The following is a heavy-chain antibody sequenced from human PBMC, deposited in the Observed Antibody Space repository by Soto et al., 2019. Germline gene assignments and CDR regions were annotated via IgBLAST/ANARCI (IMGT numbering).Heavy chain of an antibody. CDR1: GGPFSGGGYY. V-gene: IGHV4-31*03. D-gene: IGHD4-17*01. Sequence: PLALTCTVSGGPFSGGGYYWSWVRQAPGKGLEWMGYILHNGDTSYNPSLKSRITISKDTSKRPFSLNLRSVTAADTAAYYRARGDSTVSSVFDYWGQGMLVTVS. J-gene: IGHJ4*02. CDR2: ILHNGDT. CDR3: ARGDSTVSSVFDY.